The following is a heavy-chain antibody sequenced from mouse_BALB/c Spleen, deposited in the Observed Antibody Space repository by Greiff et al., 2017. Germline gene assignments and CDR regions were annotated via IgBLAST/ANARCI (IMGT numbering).Heavy chain of an antibody. V-gene: IGHV1-55*01. CDR1: GYTFTSYW. J-gene: IGHJ4*01. CDR3: SRFKYGNYGYYAMDY. CDR2: IYPGRGIT. Sequence: QVQLQQSGAELVKPGASVKMSCKASGYTFTSYWINWVKQRPGQGLEWIGDIYPGRGITNYNEKFKSKATLTLDTSSSTAYMQLSSLTSEDSAVYYCSRFKYGNYGYYAMDYWGQGTSVTVSS. D-gene: IGHD2-10*02.